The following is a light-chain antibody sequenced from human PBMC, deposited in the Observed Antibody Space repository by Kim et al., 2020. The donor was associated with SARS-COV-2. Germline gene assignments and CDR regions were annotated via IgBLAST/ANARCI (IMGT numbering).Light chain of an antibody. CDR1: QSVSSSY. J-gene: IGKJ2*01. V-gene: IGKV3-20*01. CDR2: GAS. Sequence: LSPGERATLSCRASQSVSSSYLAWYQQKPGQAPRLLIYGASSRATGIPDRFSGSGSGTDFTLTISRLEPEDFAVYYCQQYGSLPRTFGQGTKLEI. CDR3: QQYGSLPRT.